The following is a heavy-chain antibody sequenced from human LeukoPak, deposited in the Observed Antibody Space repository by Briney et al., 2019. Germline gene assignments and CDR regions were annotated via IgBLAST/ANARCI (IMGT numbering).Heavy chain of an antibody. V-gene: IGHV3-30*01. CDR1: GFTFSSYA. J-gene: IGHJ4*02. D-gene: IGHD2-2*01. CDR2: ISYDGSNK. Sequence: GGSLRLSCAASGFTFSSYAMHWVRQAPGKGLEWVAVISYDGSNKYYADSVKGRFTISRDNSKNTLYLQMISLRAEDTAVYYCASQYCSSTSCYEEPFDYWGQGTLVTVSS. CDR3: ASQYCSSTSCYEEPFDY.